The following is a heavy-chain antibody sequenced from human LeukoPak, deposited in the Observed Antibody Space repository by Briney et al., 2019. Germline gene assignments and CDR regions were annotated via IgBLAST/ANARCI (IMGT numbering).Heavy chain of an antibody. CDR3: ARDSGLLWFGELDY. D-gene: IGHD3-10*01. J-gene: IGHJ4*02. V-gene: IGHV3-21*01. CDR1: GFTFSSYS. Sequence: GGSLRLTCAASGFTFSSYSMNWVRQAPGKGLEWVSSSSSSSSYIYYADSVKGRFTISRDNAKNSLYLQMNSLRAEDTAVYYCARDSGLLWFGELDYWGQGTLVTVSS. CDR2: SSSSSSYI.